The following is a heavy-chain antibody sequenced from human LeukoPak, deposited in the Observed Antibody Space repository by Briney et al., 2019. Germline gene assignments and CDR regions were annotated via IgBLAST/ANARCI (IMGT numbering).Heavy chain of an antibody. J-gene: IGHJ4*02. D-gene: IGHD2-15*01. V-gene: IGHV4-39*02. CDR3: ARESCSGSRCYPLDY. CDR2: IYHRGST. CDR1: GGSISSSGYY. Sequence: PSETLSLTCTVSGGSISSSGYYWGWIRQPPGKGLEWIGSIYHRGSTYYNPPLKSRVTISVDTSKNQLSLKLSSVTAADTAVYYCARESCSGSRCYPLDYWGQGTLVTVSS.